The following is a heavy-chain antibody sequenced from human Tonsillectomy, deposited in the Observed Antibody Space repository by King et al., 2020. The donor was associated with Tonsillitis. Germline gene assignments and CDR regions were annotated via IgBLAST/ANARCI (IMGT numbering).Heavy chain of an antibody. Sequence: VQLVQSGVEVKKPGASVKVSCRASGYSFPDYHIHWVRQAPGQGLEWMGIINPNGGSTTYAQRFQGRLTLARDSSANTVYMELTSLRSDDTAVYYCARDQWGSSSALDNWGQGTLVTVSS. CDR2: INPNGGST. CDR3: ARDQWGSSSALDN. J-gene: IGHJ4*02. D-gene: IGHD6-6*01. CDR1: GYSFPDYH. V-gene: IGHV1-46*01.